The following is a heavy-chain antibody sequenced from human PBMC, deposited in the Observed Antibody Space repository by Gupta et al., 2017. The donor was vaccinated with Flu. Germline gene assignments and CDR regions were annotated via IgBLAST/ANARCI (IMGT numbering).Heavy chain of an antibody. CDR2: ISGSGGST. D-gene: IGHD2-2*01. Sequence: EVQLLESGGGLVQPGGSLRLSCAASGFTFSSYAMSWVRQAPGKGLEWVSAISGSGGSTYYADSVKGRFTISRDNSKNTLYLQMNSLRAEDTAVYYCAKSGYCSSTSCYQPYYYYGMDVWGQGTTVTVSS. CDR1: GFTFSSYA. CDR3: AKSGYCSSTSCYQPYYYYGMDV. V-gene: IGHV3-23*01. J-gene: IGHJ6*02.